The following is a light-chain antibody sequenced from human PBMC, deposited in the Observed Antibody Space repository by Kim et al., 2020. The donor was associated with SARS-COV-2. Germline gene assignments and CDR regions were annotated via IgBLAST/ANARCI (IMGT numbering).Light chain of an antibody. CDR2: QDS. Sequence: SSELTQPPSVSVSPGQTASITCSGDKLGDKYACWYQQKPGQSPVLVIYQDSKRPSGIPERFSGSNSGNTATLTISGTQAMDEADYYCQAWDSSTAVFGTGTKVTVL. CDR1: KLGDKY. V-gene: IGLV3-1*01. J-gene: IGLJ1*01. CDR3: QAWDSSTAV.